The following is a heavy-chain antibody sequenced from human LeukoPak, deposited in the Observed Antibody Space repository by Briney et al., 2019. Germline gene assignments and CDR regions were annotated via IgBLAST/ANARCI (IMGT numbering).Heavy chain of an antibody. D-gene: IGHD3-22*01. Sequence: SVKVSCKASGGTFSSYAISWVRQAPGQGLEWMGGIIPIFATANYAQKFQGRVTITADESTSTAYMELSSLRPEDTAVYYCARGPITTRSHFDYWGQGTLVTVSS. CDR3: ARGPITTRSHFDY. CDR2: IIPIFATA. CDR1: GGTFSSYA. V-gene: IGHV1-69*13. J-gene: IGHJ4*02.